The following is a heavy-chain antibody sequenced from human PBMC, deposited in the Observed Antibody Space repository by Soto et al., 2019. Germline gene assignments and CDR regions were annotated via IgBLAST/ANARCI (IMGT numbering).Heavy chain of an antibody. J-gene: IGHJ4*02. D-gene: IGHD1-1*01. Sequence: GESLKISCMASGYSFTSYWIGWVRQMPGKGLEWMGIIYPGDSDTRYSPSFQGQVTISADKSISTASLQWSSLKASDTAMYYCARIPSTGPYYFDYWGQGTLVTVSS. V-gene: IGHV5-51*01. CDR2: IYPGDSDT. CDR3: ARIPSTGPYYFDY. CDR1: GYSFTSYW.